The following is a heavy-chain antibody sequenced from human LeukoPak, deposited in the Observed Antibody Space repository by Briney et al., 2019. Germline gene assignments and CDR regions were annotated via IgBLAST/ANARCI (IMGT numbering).Heavy chain of an antibody. CDR1: GYTFNSYG. D-gene: IGHD3-3*01. V-gene: IGHV1-18*01. J-gene: IGHJ4*02. CDR2: ISAYNGNT. Sequence: ASVKVSCKASGYTFNSYGISWVRQAPGQGLEWMGWISAYNGNTNYAQKLQGRVTMTTDTSTSTAYMELRSLRSDDTAVYYCARQTDFWSGYYGLDYWGQGTLVTVSS. CDR3: ARQTDFWSGYYGLDY.